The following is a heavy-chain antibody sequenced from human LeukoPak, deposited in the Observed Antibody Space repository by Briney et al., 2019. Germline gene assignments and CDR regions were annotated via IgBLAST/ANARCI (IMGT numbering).Heavy chain of an antibody. CDR3: AKDRGYCSGGSCYYYYYGMDV. Sequence: PGGSLRLSCAASGFTFSSYGMHWVRQAPGKGLEWVAVISYDGSNKYYADSVKGRFTISRDNSKNTLYLQMNSLRAEDTAVHYCAKDRGYCSGGSCYYYYYGMDVWGQGTTVTVSS. V-gene: IGHV3-30*18. CDR1: GFTFSSYG. D-gene: IGHD2-15*01. CDR2: ISYDGSNK. J-gene: IGHJ6*02.